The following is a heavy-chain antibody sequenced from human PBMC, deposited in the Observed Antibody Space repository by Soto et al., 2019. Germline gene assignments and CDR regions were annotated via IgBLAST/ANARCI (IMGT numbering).Heavy chain of an antibody. Sequence: CLRLSCAACGFTFSSYGMHWVRQAPGKGLEWVAVISYDGSNKYYADSVKGRFTISRDNSKNTLYLQMNSLRAEDTAVYYCAKAAGGYYYYDSSSPFDYWGQGTLVTVSS. V-gene: IGHV3-30*18. CDR2: ISYDGSNK. CDR1: GFTFSSYG. D-gene: IGHD3-22*01. CDR3: AKAAGGYYYYDSSSPFDY. J-gene: IGHJ4*02.